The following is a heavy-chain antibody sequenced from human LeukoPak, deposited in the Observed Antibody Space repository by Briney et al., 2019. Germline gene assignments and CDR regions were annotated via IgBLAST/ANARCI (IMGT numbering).Heavy chain of an antibody. D-gene: IGHD6-13*01. J-gene: IGHJ4*02. CDR2: IKQDGSEK. Sequence: GGSLRLSCAASGFTFSSYRMSWVRQAPGKGLEWVANIKQDGSEKNYVDSVKGRFTISRDNAKNSLYLQMNSLRAEDTAVYYCARAGYSNSCFDYWGQGTLVTVSS. V-gene: IGHV3-7*04. CDR1: GFTFSSYR. CDR3: ARAGYSNSCFDY.